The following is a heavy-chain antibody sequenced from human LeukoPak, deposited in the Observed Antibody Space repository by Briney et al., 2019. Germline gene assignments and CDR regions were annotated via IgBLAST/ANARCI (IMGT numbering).Heavy chain of an antibody. CDR1: GYTFTSYD. Sequence: ASVKVSCKASGYTFTSYDINWVRQATGQGLEWMGWMNPNSGNTGYAQRFQGRVTITRNTSISTAYMELSSLRSEDTAVYYCARGHYDILTGYYYFDYWGQGTLVTVSS. CDR3: ARGHYDILTGYYYFDY. D-gene: IGHD3-9*01. V-gene: IGHV1-8*03. J-gene: IGHJ4*02. CDR2: MNPNSGNT.